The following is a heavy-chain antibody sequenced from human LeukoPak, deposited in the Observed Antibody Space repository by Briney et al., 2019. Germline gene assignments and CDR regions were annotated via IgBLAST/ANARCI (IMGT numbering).Heavy chain of an antibody. V-gene: IGHV5-51*01. D-gene: IGHD5-24*01. CDR1: GYSFTSYW. CDR3: ARHQGRDGYNDAFDI. Sequence: GESLKISCKGSGYSFTSYWIGWVRQMPGKGLEWMGIIYPGDSDTRYSPSFQGQVIISADKSISTAYLQWSSLKASDTAMYYCARHQGRDGYNDAFDIWGQGTMVTVSS. CDR2: IYPGDSDT. J-gene: IGHJ3*02.